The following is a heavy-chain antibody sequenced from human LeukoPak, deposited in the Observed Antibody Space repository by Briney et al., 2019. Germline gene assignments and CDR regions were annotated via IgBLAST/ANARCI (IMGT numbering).Heavy chain of an antibody. CDR3: PRAICGGDCYPSGGY. CDR1: GFTFSIYG. Sequence: GGSLRLSCAASGFTFSIYGMHWVRQAPGKGLEGGAFIRYDMSNRHYAAPVKGRFTLSRDNSTNALYLQMNSLRAEDTAVYYCPRAICGGDCYPSGGYWGQGTLVTVSS. CDR2: IRYDMSNR. J-gene: IGHJ4*02. V-gene: IGHV3-30*02. D-gene: IGHD2-21*02.